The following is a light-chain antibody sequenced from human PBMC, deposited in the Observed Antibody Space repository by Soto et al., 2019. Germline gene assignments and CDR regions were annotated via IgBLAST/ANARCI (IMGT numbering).Light chain of an antibody. CDR3: QQRSLLFT. J-gene: IGKJ4*01. Sequence: EVVLTQSPATLSLSPGDRAALSCKASQSVGSSLAWYQQKPGQPPRLLIYDSSNRATGIPGRFSGSGSGTDFTLTISSLEPADFAVYYCQQRSLLFTFGGGTKVDIK. V-gene: IGKV3-11*01. CDR2: DSS. CDR1: QSVGSS.